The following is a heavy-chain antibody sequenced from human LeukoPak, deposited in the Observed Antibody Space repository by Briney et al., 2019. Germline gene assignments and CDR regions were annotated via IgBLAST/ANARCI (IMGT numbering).Heavy chain of an antibody. CDR2: IKQDGSEK. CDR1: GFTFSSYW. CDR3: ARERRYYDILTGYYILAFGP. V-gene: IGHV3-7*03. J-gene: IGHJ5*02. Sequence: GGSLRLSCAASGFTFSSYWMSWVRQAPGKGLEWVANIKQDGSEKYYVDSVKGRFTISRDNAKNSLYLQMNSLRAEDTGVYYCARERRYYDILTGYYILAFGPWGQGTLVTVSS. D-gene: IGHD3-9*01.